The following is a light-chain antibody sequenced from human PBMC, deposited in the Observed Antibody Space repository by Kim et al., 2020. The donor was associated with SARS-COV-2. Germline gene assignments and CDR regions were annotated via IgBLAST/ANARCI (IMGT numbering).Light chain of an antibody. CDR3: NSYAANNNWV. V-gene: IGLV2-8*01. J-gene: IGLJ3*02. CDR2: EVT. Sequence: GHSGTISCTGTSSDVGRYNHVSWYQQHPGKAPTLMIYEVTMRPSGVPDRFSGSKSGNTASLTVSGLQAEDEADYYCNSYAANNNWVFGGGTQLTVL. CDR1: SSDVGRYNH.